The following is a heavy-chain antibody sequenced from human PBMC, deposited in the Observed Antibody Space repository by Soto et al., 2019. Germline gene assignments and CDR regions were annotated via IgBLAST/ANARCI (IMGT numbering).Heavy chain of an antibody. Sequence: ASVKISCKASGYTFTGYYMHWVRQAPGQGLEWMGWINPNSGGTNYAQKFQGRVTMTRDTSISTAYMELSRLRSDDTAVYYCARDLQLVSSGYYYYYYGMYVWG. CDR3: ARDLQLVSSGYYYYYYGMYV. CDR2: INPNSGGT. CDR1: GYTFTGYY. J-gene: IGHJ6*01. V-gene: IGHV1-2*02. D-gene: IGHD3-22*01.